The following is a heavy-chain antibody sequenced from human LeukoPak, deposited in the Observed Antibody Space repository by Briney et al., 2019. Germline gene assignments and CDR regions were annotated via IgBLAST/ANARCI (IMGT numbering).Heavy chain of an antibody. CDR3: ARRGPPRTMLRGVKSGWFDP. CDR2: INHSGST. J-gene: IGHJ5*02. Sequence: SETLSLTCAVYGGSFSGYYWSWIRQPPGKGLEWIGEINHSGSTNYNPSLKSRVTISVDTSKNQFSLKLSSVTAADTAVYYCARRGPPRTMLRGVKSGWFDPWGQGTLVTVSS. CDR1: GGSFSGYY. D-gene: IGHD3-10*01. V-gene: IGHV4-34*01.